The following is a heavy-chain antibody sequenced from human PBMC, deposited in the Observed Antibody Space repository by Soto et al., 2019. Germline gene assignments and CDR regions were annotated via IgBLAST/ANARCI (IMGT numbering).Heavy chain of an antibody. D-gene: IGHD3-22*01. Sequence: DSVKVSCKASGYTFTRYYIHWVRQAPGQGLEWMGRINRNGGNTNYAQKFQGRVTMTTDTSTSAAYMDLRSLRSDDTAVYFFSTTGSRHYSLYY. CDR2: INRNGGNT. V-gene: IGHV1-46*01. CDR1: GYTFTRYY. J-gene: IGHJ6*01. CDR3: STTGSRHYSLYY.